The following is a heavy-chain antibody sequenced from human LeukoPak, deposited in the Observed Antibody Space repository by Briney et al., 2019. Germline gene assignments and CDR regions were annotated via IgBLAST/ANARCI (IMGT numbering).Heavy chain of an antibody. CDR2: IKQDGSEK. CDR3: ARVADLSGGSSQSAYYYGMDV. Sequence: GGSLRLSCAASGFTFSSYWMSWVRQAPGKGLEWVANIKQDGSEKYYVDSVKGRFTISRDNAKNSLYLQMNSLRAEDTAVYYCARVADLSGGSSQSAYYYGMDVWGQGTTVTVSS. J-gene: IGHJ6*02. V-gene: IGHV3-7*01. D-gene: IGHD2-15*01. CDR1: GFTFSSYW.